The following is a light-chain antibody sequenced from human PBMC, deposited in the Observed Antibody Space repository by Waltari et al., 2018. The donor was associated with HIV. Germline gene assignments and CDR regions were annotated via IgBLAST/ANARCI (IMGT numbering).Light chain of an antibody. CDR2: RDN. CDR1: NLGRQN. J-gene: IGLJ2*01. CDR3: QVRVSNTVV. Sequence: SYELTQPLSVSVALGQTATITCGGNNLGRQNVCWYQQKPGQAPGLIIYRDNTRPSGIPERFSGSNSGNTATLTIRRAQAGDEADYYCQVRVSNTVVFGGGTNLTVL. V-gene: IGLV3-9*01.